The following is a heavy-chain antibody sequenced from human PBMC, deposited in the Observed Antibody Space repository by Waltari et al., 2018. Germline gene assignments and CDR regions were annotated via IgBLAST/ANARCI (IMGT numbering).Heavy chain of an antibody. Sequence: EVQVEESGGDLVQPGGSLRLSCAVSGFAVTTNHMNWVRQAPGKGLEWVSVIKNDGRTTYTDSVKGRITISRDNSRNTVYFQMNSLRTEDTGVYYCARDVGGDGYSLFDFWGQGTLVTVSS. J-gene: IGHJ4*02. CDR1: GFAVTTNH. CDR2: IKNDGRT. V-gene: IGHV3-66*02. CDR3: ARDVGGDGYSLFDF. D-gene: IGHD2-21*01.